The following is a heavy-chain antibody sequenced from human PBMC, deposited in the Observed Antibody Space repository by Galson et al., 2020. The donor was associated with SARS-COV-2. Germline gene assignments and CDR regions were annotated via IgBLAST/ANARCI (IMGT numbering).Heavy chain of an antibody. CDR2: FDPEDGET. V-gene: IGHV1-24*01. CDR3: ATASVAPPPNWFDP. J-gene: IGHJ5*02. D-gene: IGHD2-15*01. CDR1: GYTLTELS. Sequence: ASVKVSCKVSGYTLTELSMHWVRQAPGKGLEWMGGFDPEDGETIYAQKFQGRVTMTEDTSTDTAYMELSSLRSEDTAVYYCATASVAPPPNWFDPWGQGTLVTVSS.